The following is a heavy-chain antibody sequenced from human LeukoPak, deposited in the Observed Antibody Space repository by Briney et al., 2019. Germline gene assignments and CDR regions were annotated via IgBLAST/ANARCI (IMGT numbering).Heavy chain of an antibody. CDR2: ISTSSSTI. J-gene: IGHJ4*02. V-gene: IGHV3-48*02. D-gene: IGHD5-12*01. Sequence: GGSLRLSCAAPGFPLSGFVMNWVRQTPGRGREWVCYISTSSSTIYYADSVKGRFTISRDNAKNSLYLQMTSLRDEDTAVYYCARPYDSNRDHSGYGYWGRGTLVIVSS. CDR3: ARPYDSNRDHSGYGY. CDR1: GFPLSGFV.